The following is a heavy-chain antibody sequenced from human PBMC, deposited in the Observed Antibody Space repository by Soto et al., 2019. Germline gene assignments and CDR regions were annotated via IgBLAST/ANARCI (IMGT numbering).Heavy chain of an antibody. D-gene: IGHD6-13*01. CDR1: GGSISSYY. CDR2: IYYSGST. V-gene: IGHV4-59*01. CDR3: VRVVKKLIAAAGTDYYYGMDV. J-gene: IGHJ6*02. Sequence: SETLSLTCTVSGGSISSYYWSWIRQPPGKGLEWIGYIYYSGSTNYNPSLKSRVTISVDTSKNHFSLKLSSVTAADTAVYYCVRVVKKLIAAAGTDYYYGMDVWGQGTTVTVS.